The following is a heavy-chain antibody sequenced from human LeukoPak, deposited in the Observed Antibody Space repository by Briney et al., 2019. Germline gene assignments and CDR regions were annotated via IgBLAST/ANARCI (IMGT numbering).Heavy chain of an antibody. Sequence: GGSLRLSCAASGFTFSNYSMNWVRQAPGKGLEWVSSISSSSSYIYYADSVKGRFTISRDNAKNSLYLRMNSLRAEDTAVYYCARVGDYYYYFIHVWGKGTTVTISS. V-gene: IGHV3-21*01. CDR1: GFTFSNYS. CDR3: ARVGDYYYYFIHV. CDR2: ISSSSSYI. J-gene: IGHJ6*03.